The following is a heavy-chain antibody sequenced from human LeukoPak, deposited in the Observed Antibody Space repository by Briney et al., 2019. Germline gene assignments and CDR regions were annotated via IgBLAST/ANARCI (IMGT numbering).Heavy chain of an antibody. V-gene: IGHV1-2*02. J-gene: IGHJ4*02. CDR2: INPNSGGT. Sequence: GASVKVSCKASGYTFTGYYMHWVRQAPGQGLEWMGWINPNSGGTNYAQKFQGRVTMTRDTSISTAYMELSRLRSDDTAVYYCAIQIDAYQLLSFYFDYWGQGTLVTVSS. D-gene: IGHD2-2*01. CDR3: AIQIDAYQLLSFYFDY. CDR1: GYTFTGYY.